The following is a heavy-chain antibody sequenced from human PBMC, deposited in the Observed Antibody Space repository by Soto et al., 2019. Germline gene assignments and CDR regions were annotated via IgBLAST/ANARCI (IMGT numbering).Heavy chain of an antibody. Sequence: EVQLVESGGGLVQPGGSLRLSCAASGFTFSSYSMNWVRQAPGKGLEWVSYISSSSSTINYADSVKGRFTISRDNAKNSLYLQMNSLRDEDTAVYYCERAGYSSYYFDYWGQGTLVTVSS. CDR1: GFTFSSYS. CDR2: ISSSSSTI. V-gene: IGHV3-48*02. D-gene: IGHD5-18*01. CDR3: ERAGYSSYYFDY. J-gene: IGHJ4*02.